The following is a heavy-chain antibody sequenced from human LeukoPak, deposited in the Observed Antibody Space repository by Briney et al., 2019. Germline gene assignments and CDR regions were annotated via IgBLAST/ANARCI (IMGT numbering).Heavy chain of an antibody. CDR3: ARDSGVSHLDY. Sequence: ASQTLSLTCTVSGGSISSGSYYWGWIRQPAGKGLEWIGRIYTSGSTNYNPSLKSRVTISVDTSKNQFSLKLSSVTAADTAVYYCARDSGVSHLDYWGQGTLVTVSS. CDR1: GGSISSGSYY. D-gene: IGHD1-26*01. V-gene: IGHV4-61*02. CDR2: IYTSGST. J-gene: IGHJ4*02.